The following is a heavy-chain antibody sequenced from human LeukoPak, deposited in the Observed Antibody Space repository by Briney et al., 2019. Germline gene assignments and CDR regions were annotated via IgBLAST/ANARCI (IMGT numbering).Heavy chain of an antibody. CDR1: GFTFSSYW. V-gene: IGHV3-74*01. Sequence: GGSLRLSCAASGFTFSSYWMHLVRQAPGKGLVWVSRINSDGSSTSYADSVKGRFTISRDNAKNTLYLQMNSLRAEDTAVYYCARDREQWLAFDYWGQGTLVTVSS. D-gene: IGHD6-19*01. J-gene: IGHJ4*02. CDR2: INSDGSST. CDR3: ARDREQWLAFDY.